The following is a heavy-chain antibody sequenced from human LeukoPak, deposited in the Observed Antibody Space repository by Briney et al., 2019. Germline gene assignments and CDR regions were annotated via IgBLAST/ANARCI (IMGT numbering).Heavy chain of an antibody. D-gene: IGHD2-2*02. Sequence: SATLSLTCAVYGGSFSGYYWSWIRQPPGKGLEWIGEINHSGSTNYNPSLKSRVTISVDTSKNQFSLKLSSVTAADTAVYYCARGRYCSSTSCYKGHYFDYWGQGTLVTVSS. CDR1: GGSFSGYY. CDR2: INHSGST. CDR3: ARGRYCSSTSCYKGHYFDY. V-gene: IGHV4-34*01. J-gene: IGHJ4*02.